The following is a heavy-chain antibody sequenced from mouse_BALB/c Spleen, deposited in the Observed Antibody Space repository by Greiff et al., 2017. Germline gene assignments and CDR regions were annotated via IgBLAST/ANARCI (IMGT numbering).Heavy chain of an antibody. CDR1: GFTFSNYW. V-gene: IGHV6-6*02. CDR2: IRLKSNNYAT. J-gene: IGHJ4*01. CDR3: TNWDAMDY. Sequence: DVQLVESGGGLVQPGGSMKLSCVASGFTFSNYWMNWVRQSPEKGLEWVAEIRLKSNNYATHYAESVKGRFTISRDDSKSSVYLQMNNLRAEDTGIYYCTNWDAMDYWGQGTSVTVSS. D-gene: IGHD4-1*01.